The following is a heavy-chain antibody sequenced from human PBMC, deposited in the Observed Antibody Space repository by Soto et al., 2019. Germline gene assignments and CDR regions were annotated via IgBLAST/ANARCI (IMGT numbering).Heavy chain of an antibody. J-gene: IGHJ5*02. D-gene: IGHD6-19*01. Sequence: SETLSLTCTVSGGSISSYYWSWIRQPPGKGLEWIGYIYYSGITDYNPSLKSRVTISVDTSKSQFSLKLSSVTAADTAVYYCARVGRVAGTREWFDPWGQGTLVTVS. V-gene: IGHV4-59*01. CDR1: GGSISSYY. CDR2: IYYSGIT. CDR3: ARVGRVAGTREWFDP.